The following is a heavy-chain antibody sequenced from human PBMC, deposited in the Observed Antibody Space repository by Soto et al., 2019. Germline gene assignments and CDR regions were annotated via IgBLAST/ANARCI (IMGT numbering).Heavy chain of an antibody. V-gene: IGHV1-18*04. CDR2: ISAYNGDT. J-gene: IGHJ6*02. CDR3: ARDPPFSGVLRGTPLMDV. D-gene: IGHD3-3*01. CDR1: GYSFTTHG. Sequence: ASVKVSCKASGYSFTTHGISWVRRAPGHGLEWMGWISAYNGDTHYVQRFQGRLTMTTDTSTSTAYMELRSLTSDDTAVYYCARDPPFSGVLRGTPLMDVWGQGTTVTVSS.